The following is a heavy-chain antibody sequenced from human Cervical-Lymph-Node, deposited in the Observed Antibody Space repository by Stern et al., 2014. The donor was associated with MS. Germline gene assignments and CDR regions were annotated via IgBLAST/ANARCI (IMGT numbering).Heavy chain of an antibody. J-gene: IGHJ4*02. Sequence: VQLVESGGGVVQPGRSLRLSCAASGFSFSRYAMHWVRQAPGKGLEWVALLWYDGSNPYYADSVTGRFPISRDNFKNTLYLQMNSLRAEDTAVYYCASAYSSSHYYFDYWGQGTLVTVSS. CDR3: ASAYSSSHYYFDY. CDR2: LWYDGSNP. D-gene: IGHD6-13*01. CDR1: GFSFSRYA. V-gene: IGHV3-33*01.